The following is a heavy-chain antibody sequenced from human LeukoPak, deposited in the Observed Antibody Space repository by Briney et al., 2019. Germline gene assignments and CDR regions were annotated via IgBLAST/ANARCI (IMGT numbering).Heavy chain of an antibody. D-gene: IGHD4-11*01. J-gene: IGHJ6*02. Sequence: PGGSLRLSCAASGFTFSSYAMHWVRQVPGKGLEWVAVTSYDGNNKDYADSVKGRFTISRDNSKNALFLQMKSLTPEDTAVYHCARIVYSRQMTGDYYGMEVWGQGTTVTVSS. V-gene: IGHV3-30*04. CDR3: ARIVYSRQMTGDYYGMEV. CDR2: TSYDGNNK. CDR1: GFTFSSYA.